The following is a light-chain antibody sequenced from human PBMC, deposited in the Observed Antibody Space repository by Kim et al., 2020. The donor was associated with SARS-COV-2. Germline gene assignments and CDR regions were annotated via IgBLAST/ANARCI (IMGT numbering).Light chain of an antibody. CDR1: TESVTSHHY. V-gene: IGLV7-46*01. Sequence: PVGKVTLTCGSTTESVTSHHYPFWFQQKPGQAPRTLIYDTDKRHSWTPTRFSGSLRGGEAALTLSSAQPEDEADYYCLLYYGGPRVFGGGTQLTVL. CDR2: DTD. CDR3: LLYYGGPRV. J-gene: IGLJ3*02.